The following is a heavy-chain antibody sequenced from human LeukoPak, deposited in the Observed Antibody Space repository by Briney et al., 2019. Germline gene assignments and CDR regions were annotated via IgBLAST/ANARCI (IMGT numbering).Heavy chain of an antibody. D-gene: IGHD4-17*01. J-gene: IGHJ4*02. CDR3: ARLDFRDGDYVFWY. V-gene: IGHV4-59*08. CDR2: IYYSGST. CDR1: GGSISSYY. Sequence: PSETLSLTCTVSGGSISSYYWSWIRQPPGKELEWIGCIYYSGSTNYNPSLKSRVSISVDTSESQFSLILRSVTAADTAVYYCARLDFRDGDYVFWYWGQGTLVTVSS.